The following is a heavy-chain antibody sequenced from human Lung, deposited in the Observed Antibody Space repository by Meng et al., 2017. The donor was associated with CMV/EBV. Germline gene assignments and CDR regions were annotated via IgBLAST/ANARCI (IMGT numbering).Heavy chain of an antibody. D-gene: IGHD2-21*01. CDR2: INRDGSEK. Sequence: GESXKISXAASGFRFSTYSMSWVRQAPGKGLEWLASINRDGSEKDYVDSVKGRFTISRDNAKNSLYLVMNSLRAEDTAVYYCASLFCGPTTCYYFDWWGQGTXVTVSS. CDR1: GFRFSTYS. V-gene: IGHV3-7*01. CDR3: ASLFCGPTTCYYFDW. J-gene: IGHJ4*02.